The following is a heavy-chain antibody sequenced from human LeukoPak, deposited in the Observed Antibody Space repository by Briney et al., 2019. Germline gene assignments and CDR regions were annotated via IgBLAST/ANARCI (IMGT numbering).Heavy chain of an antibody. J-gene: IGHJ4*02. V-gene: IGHV3-23*01. CDR3: AKKAQYNGNYPLDY. CDR1: GFTFTSYS. D-gene: IGHD1-26*01. CDR2: TSDRGDYT. Sequence: PWGSLRLSCAASGFTFTSYSMSWVRQAPGKGLEWVSGTSDRGDYTYYADSVKGRFTISRDNSKNTLYLQMNSLRAEDTALYFCAKKAQYNGNYPLDYWGQGTLVTVSS.